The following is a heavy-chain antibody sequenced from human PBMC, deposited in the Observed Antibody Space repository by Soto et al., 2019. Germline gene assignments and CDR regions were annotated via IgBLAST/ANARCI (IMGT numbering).Heavy chain of an antibody. Sequence: GGSLILSCAASGFTFSSYWMHWVRQAPGKGLVWVSRIDTYGSATRYADSVKGRFTISRDNAKNTLYLQMNTLRAEDTAVYYCARVLKSSGWDNDVFDIWGQGTMVTVSS. D-gene: IGHD6-19*01. CDR1: GFTFSSYW. CDR2: IDTYGSAT. V-gene: IGHV3-74*01. J-gene: IGHJ3*02. CDR3: ARVLKSSGWDNDVFDI.